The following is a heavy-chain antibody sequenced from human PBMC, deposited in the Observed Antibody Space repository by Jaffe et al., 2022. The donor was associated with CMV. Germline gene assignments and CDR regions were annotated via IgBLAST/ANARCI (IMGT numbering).Heavy chain of an antibody. CDR3: ASNSNWNYVGGAFDI. J-gene: IGHJ3*02. V-gene: IGHV4-34*01. CDR2: INHSGST. Sequence: QVQLQQWGAGLLKPSETLSLTCAVYGGSFSGYYWSWIRQPPGKGLEWIGEINHSGSTNYNPSLKSRVTISVDTSKNQFSLKLSSVTAADTAVYYCASNSNWNYVGGAFDIWGQGTMVTVSS. D-gene: IGHD1-7*01. CDR1: GGSFSGYY.